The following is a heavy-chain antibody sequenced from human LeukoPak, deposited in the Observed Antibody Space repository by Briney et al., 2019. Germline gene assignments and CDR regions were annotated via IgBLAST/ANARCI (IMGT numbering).Heavy chain of an antibody. V-gene: IGHV3-23*01. Sequence: GGSLRLSCAASGFTFSSYGMSWVRQAPGKGLEWVSAISDSGNTYHADSVKGRFSISRDNSKNTLYLQVNSLRADDTAVYYCANSGLNRFEYWGQGALVTVSS. CDR1: GFTFSSYG. CDR3: ANSGLNRFEY. CDR2: ISDSGNT. J-gene: IGHJ4*02. D-gene: IGHD2-15*01.